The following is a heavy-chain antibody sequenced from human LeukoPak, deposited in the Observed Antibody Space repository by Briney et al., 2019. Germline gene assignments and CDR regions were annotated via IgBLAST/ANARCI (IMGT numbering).Heavy chain of an antibody. J-gene: IGHJ4*02. CDR3: TRVGFIDEGIDY. CDR2: IKQDGSKK. CDR1: GFPFSSYW. Sequence: GGSLRLSCVASGFPFSSYWMTWVRQAPGKGLEWVANIKQDGSKKSYVDSVKGRFTISRDNAKNSLYQQMNSLRAEDTAIYYCTRVGFIDEGIDYWGQGTLVTVSS. V-gene: IGHV3-7*04. D-gene: IGHD3-9*01.